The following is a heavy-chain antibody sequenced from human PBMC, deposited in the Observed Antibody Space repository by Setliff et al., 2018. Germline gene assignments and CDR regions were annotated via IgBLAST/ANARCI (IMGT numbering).Heavy chain of an antibody. CDR1: GFTFSSYA. Sequence: PGGSLRLSCAASGFTFSSYAITWVRQAPGKGLEWVSMISGSAQTTYYADSVKGRFTISRDNSKNTVYLDVNSLRAEDTAVYYCARELLSSRSQGEIDYWGQGTLVTVSS. D-gene: IGHD2-15*01. V-gene: IGHV3-23*01. CDR2: ISGSAQTT. CDR3: ARELLSSRSQGEIDY. J-gene: IGHJ4*02.